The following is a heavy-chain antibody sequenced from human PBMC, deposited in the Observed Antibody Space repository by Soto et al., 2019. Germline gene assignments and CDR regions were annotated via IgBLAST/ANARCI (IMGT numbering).Heavy chain of an antibody. J-gene: IGHJ4*02. CDR3: ARDAALQFSGYGGAY. CDR2: ISVYNGNT. CDR1: GYTFTSYG. V-gene: IGHV1-18*01. Sequence: ASVKVSCKASGYTFTSYGISWVRQAPGQGLECMGWISVYNGNTKYPQKFQGRVTMTTDTSTSTAYMELRSLTSDDTAVYYCARDAALQFSGYGGAYWGQGTVVTAPQ. D-gene: IGHD6-25*01.